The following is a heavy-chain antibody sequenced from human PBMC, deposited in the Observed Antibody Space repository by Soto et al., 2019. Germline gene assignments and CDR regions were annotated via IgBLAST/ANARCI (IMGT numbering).Heavy chain of an antibody. D-gene: IGHD1-26*01. Sequence: QVQLVESGGGVVQPGRSLRLSCAASGFTFSSYGMHWVRQAPGKGLEWVAVIWYDGSNKYYVDSVKGRFTISRDNSKKTLYLQTTGLRAEDTAVYYCARVRGRYPYWDFDLWGRGTLVTVSS. CDR1: GFTFSSYG. J-gene: IGHJ2*01. V-gene: IGHV3-33*01. CDR3: ARVRGRYPYWDFDL. CDR2: IWYDGSNK.